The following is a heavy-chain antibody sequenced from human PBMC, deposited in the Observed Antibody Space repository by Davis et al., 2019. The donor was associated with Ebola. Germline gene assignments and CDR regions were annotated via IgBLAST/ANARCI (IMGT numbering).Heavy chain of an antibody. J-gene: IGHJ4*02. CDR3: ATCGFCISTSGVDY. CDR2: ISETGDRT. CDR1: GFTFSDYA. V-gene: IGHV3-23*01. D-gene: IGHD6-19*01. Sequence: GESLKISCTASGFTFSDYAINWVRQAPGKGLDWVSVISETGDRTYYSDSVRGRFTISRDNSKNTLYLQMNSLSGDDTAVYYCATCGFCISTSGVDYWGQGTLVSVSS.